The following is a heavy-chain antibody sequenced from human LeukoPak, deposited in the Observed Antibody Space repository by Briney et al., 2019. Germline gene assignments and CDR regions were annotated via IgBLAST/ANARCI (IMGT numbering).Heavy chain of an antibody. CDR1: GFILSNYA. Sequence: GGSLRLSCAASGFILSNYAMHWVRQATGKGLEWVSAIGTAGDTYYPGSVKGRFTISRENAKNSFYLQMNSLRAEDTAVYYCARAIGYNWNDAFDYWGQGTLVTVSS. CDR3: ARAIGYNWNDAFDY. CDR2: IGTAGDT. J-gene: IGHJ4*02. V-gene: IGHV3-13*01. D-gene: IGHD1-1*01.